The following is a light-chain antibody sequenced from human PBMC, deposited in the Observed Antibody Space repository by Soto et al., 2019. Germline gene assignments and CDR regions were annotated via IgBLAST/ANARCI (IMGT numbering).Light chain of an antibody. CDR1: QSVLYSSNNKNY. V-gene: IGKV4-1*01. Sequence: DIVMTQSPDSLAVSLGERATINCKSSQSVLYSSNNKNYLAWYQQKPGQPPKLLIYWASTRESGVPDRLSGSGSGTDFTLTISSLQAEHVAVYYCQQYYSTPWPFGQGTKVEIK. J-gene: IGKJ1*01. CDR3: QQYYSTPWP. CDR2: WAS.